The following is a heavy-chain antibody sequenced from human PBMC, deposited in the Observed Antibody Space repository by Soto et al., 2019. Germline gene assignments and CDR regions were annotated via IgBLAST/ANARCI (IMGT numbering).Heavy chain of an antibody. Sequence: PSETLSLTYTVSGGSISSSSYYWGWIRQPPGKGLEWIGSIYYSGSTYYNPSLKSRVTISVDTSKNQFSLKLSSVTAADTAVYYCARSYSTGSIPNWFDPWGQGTLVTVSS. D-gene: IGHD6-25*01. CDR2: IYYSGST. CDR1: GGSISSSSYY. V-gene: IGHV4-39*01. CDR3: ARSYSTGSIPNWFDP. J-gene: IGHJ5*02.